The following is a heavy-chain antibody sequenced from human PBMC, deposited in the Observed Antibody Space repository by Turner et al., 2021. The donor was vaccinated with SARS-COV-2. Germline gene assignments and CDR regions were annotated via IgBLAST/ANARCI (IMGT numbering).Heavy chain of an antibody. Sequence: QVQLVDSGGGVVQTGRSLNLSCAASGFTFSSYGMHWVPQAPGKGLEGVAVIVYEGSNKYYADSVKGRFTISRDNSKNTLYLQMNSLRAEDTAVYYCARDGGYSGYAYFDYWGQGTLVTVSS. CDR2: IVYEGSNK. CDR3: ARDGGYSGYAYFDY. D-gene: IGHD5-12*01. V-gene: IGHV3-33*01. CDR1: GFTFSSYG. J-gene: IGHJ4*02.